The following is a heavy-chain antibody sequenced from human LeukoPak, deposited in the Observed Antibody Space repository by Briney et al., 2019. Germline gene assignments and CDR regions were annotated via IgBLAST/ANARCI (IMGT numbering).Heavy chain of an antibody. J-gene: IGHJ4*02. Sequence: GGSLRLSCTASGFTFGDYAMSWVRQAPGKGLEWVGFIRSKAYGGTTEYAASVKGRFTISGDDSKSIAYLQMNSLKTEDTAVYYCTRDQVTHEALWGILTSYYTISFDYWGQGTLVTVSS. D-gene: IGHD3-9*01. CDR1: GFTFGDYA. CDR2: IRSKAYGGTT. V-gene: IGHV3-49*04. CDR3: TRDQVTHEALWGILTSYYTISFDY.